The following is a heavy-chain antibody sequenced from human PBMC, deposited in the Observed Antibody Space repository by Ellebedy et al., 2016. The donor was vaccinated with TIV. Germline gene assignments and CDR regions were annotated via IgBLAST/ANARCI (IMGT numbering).Heavy chain of an antibody. Sequence: GESLKISCQGSGYSFPSYWIGWVRQMPGTGLEWMGIIYPGDSDTRYSPSFPGQVTISADKSITTASLQWSSLKASDTAMYYCARRGDYYDSSGYYSQILDYWGQGTLVTVSS. V-gene: IGHV5-51*01. CDR1: GYSFPSYW. CDR2: IYPGDSDT. CDR3: ARRGDYYDSSGYYSQILDY. J-gene: IGHJ4*02. D-gene: IGHD3-22*01.